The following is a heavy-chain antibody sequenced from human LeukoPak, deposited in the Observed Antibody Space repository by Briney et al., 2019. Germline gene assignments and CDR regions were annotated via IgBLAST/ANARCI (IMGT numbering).Heavy chain of an antibody. D-gene: IGHD6-6*01. J-gene: IGHJ4*02. Sequence: GGSLRLSCEASIFGNYWIHWVRQVPGKGLVWLSRVSPDGTTTTHADSVKGRFTISRDNAKSTLYLQMNSLSAEDTAVYYCARECDPAMCAGSSPDHWGQGILVTVSS. CDR2: VSPDGTTT. CDR1: IFGNYW. V-gene: IGHV3-74*01. CDR3: ARECDPAMCAGSSPDH.